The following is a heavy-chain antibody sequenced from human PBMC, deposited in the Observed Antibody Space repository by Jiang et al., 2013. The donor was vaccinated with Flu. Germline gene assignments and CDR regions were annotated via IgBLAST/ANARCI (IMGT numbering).Heavy chain of an antibody. D-gene: IGHD3-22*01. V-gene: IGHV4-39*01. CDR1: GGSISSSSYY. CDR3: ARHGDYYDSSGYLFDY. CDR2: IYYSGST. J-gene: IGHJ4*02. Sequence: KPSGTLSLTCAVSGGSISSSSYYWGWIRQPPGKGLEWIGSIYYSGSTYYNPSLKSRVTISVDTSKNQFSLKLSSVTAADTAVYYCARHGDYYDSSGYLFDYWGQGTLVTVSS.